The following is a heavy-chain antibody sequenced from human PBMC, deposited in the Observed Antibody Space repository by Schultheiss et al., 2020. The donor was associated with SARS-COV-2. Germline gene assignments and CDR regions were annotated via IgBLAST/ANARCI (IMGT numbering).Heavy chain of an antibody. J-gene: IGHJ5*02. CDR3: ARAASGSLLLGGWFDP. CDR1: GGSISSYY. Sequence: SETLSLTCAVSGGSISSYYWSWIRQPPGKGLEWIGEINHSGSTNYNPSLKSRVTISVDTSKNQFSLKLSSVTAADTAVYYCARAASGSLLLGGWFDPWGQGTLVTVSS. D-gene: IGHD2-15*01. CDR2: INHSGST. V-gene: IGHV4-34*01.